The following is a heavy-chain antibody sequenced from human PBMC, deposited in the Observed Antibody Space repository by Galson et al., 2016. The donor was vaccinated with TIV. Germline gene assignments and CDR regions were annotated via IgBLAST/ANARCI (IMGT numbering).Heavy chain of an antibody. D-gene: IGHD5-18*01. V-gene: IGHV3-23*01. CDR3: AKGWSAVSYGYAFDM. Sequence: SLRLSCAASGFTFSSYAISGVRQAPGKGLEWVSIINDRGDDTYYADSVKGGFTISRDNSKNTLYLQMHSLRAEETALYFCAKGWSAVSYGYAFDMWCQGTMVTVSS. J-gene: IGHJ3*02. CDR1: GFTFSSYA. CDR2: INDRGDDT.